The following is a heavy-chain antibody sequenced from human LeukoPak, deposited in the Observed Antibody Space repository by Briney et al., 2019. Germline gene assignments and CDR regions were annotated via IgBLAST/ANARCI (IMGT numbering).Heavy chain of an antibody. Sequence: HAGGSLRLSCAASGFTFSSYAMSWVRQAPGKGLEWVIVISYDGSNKYYADSVKGRFTISRDNSKNTLYLQMNSLRAEDTAVYYCARSPYGDPRLGFDYWGQGTLVTVSS. V-gene: IGHV3-30*03. CDR2: ISYDGSNK. CDR3: ARSPYGDPRLGFDY. J-gene: IGHJ4*02. D-gene: IGHD4-17*01. CDR1: GFTFSSYA.